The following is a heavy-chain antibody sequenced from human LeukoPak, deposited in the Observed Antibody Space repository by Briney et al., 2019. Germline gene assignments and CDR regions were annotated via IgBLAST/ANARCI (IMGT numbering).Heavy chain of an antibody. CDR1: GFTFSSYG. J-gene: IGHJ4*02. CDR3: ARDPDDYGDYSYFDY. Sequence: GGSLRLSCAASGFTFSSYGMHWVRQAPGKGLECVAVIWYDGSNKYYADSVKGRFTISRDNSKNTLFLQMNSLRAEDTAVYYCARDPDDYGDYSYFDYWGQGTLVTVSS. CDR2: IWYDGSNK. V-gene: IGHV3-33*08. D-gene: IGHD4-17*01.